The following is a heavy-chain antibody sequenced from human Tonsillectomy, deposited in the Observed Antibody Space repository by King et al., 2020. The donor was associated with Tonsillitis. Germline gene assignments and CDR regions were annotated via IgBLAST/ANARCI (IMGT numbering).Heavy chain of an antibody. CDR2: IYPGDSDT. V-gene: IGHV5-51*01. CDR1: GYSFTSYW. D-gene: IGHD6-6*01. J-gene: IGHJ2*01. Sequence: VQLVESGADVKKPGESLKIACKGSGYSFTSYWIAWVRQMPGKGLEWMGIIYPGDSDTRYSPSFQGQVTISADKSISTAYLQWRSLKASDTAMYYCARHPVQFSNQPGYIDLWRRGTRLTVPS. CDR3: ARHPVQFSNQPGYIDL.